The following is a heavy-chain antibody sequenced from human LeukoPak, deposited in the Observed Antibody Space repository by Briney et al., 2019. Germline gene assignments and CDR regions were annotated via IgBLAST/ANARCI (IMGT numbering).Heavy chain of an antibody. V-gene: IGHV3-30-3*01. CDR2: ISYDGGNK. CDR1: GFTFSSYA. J-gene: IGHJ4*02. Sequence: RSLRLSCAASGFTFSSYAMHWVRQAPGKGLEWVAVISYDGGNKYYADSVKGRFTISRDNSKNTLYLQMNSLRAEDTAVYYCARADQYYDFWSGCPYWGQGTLVTVSS. CDR3: ARADQYYDFWSGCPY. D-gene: IGHD3-3*01.